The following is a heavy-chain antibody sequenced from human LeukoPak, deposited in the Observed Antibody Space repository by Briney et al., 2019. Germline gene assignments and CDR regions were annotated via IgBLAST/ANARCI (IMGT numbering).Heavy chain of an antibody. J-gene: IGHJ5*02. CDR1: GFTFSSYA. CDR3: AKDRIWFVEFNWFDP. D-gene: IGHD3-10*01. V-gene: IGHV3-23*01. Sequence: TGGSLRLSCAASGFTFSSYAMSWVRQAPGKGLEWVSAISGSGGSTYYADSVKGRFTISRDNSKNTLYLQMNSLRAEDTAVYYCAKDRIWFVEFNWFDPWGQGTLVTVSS. CDR2: ISGSGGST.